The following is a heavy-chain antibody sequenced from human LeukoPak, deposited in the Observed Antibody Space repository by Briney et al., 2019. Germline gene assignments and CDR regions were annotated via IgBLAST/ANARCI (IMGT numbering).Heavy chain of an antibody. CDR2: IYYSGST. V-gene: IGHV4-39*01. CDR3: ARHRGWNDVYWFDP. CDR1: GGSISSYY. J-gene: IGHJ5*02. Sequence: SETLSLTCTVSGGSISSYYWGWIRQPPGKGLEWIGSIYYSGSTYYNPSLKSRVTISVDTSKNQFSLELSSVTAADTAVYYCARHRGWNDVYWFDPWGQGTLVTVSS. D-gene: IGHD1-1*01.